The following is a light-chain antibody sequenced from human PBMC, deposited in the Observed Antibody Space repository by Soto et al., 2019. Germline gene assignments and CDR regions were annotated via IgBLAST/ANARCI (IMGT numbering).Light chain of an antibody. CDR2: DAS. CDR3: QQYGSSPFT. J-gene: IGKJ2*01. CDR1: QSVTSNY. Sequence: EIVLTQSPGTLSLSPGERDTLSCRASQSVTSNYLIWYQQKPSQAPRPLIYDASNRATGIPDRFSGSGSGTDFTLAISRLDPEDFAVYYCQQYGSSPFTFGQGTKLEIK. V-gene: IGKV3-20*01.